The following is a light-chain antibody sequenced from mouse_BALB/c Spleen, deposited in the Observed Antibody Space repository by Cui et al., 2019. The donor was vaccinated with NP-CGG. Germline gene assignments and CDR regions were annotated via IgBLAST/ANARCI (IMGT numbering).Light chain of an antibody. J-gene: IGLJ1*01. CDR3: ALWYSNHWV. V-gene: IGLV1*01. Sequence: QHVVAPQSAPTTSPGETVTFTCRSSTGAVTTSNYANWVQEKPDHLFTGLIGGTNNRAPGVPARFSGSLIGDKAALTITGAQTEDEAIYFCALWYSNHWVFGGGTKLTVL. CDR2: GTN. CDR1: TGAVTTSNY.